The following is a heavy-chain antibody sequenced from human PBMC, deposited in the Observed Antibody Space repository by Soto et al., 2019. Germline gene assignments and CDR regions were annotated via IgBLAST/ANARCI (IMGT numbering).Heavy chain of an antibody. V-gene: IGHV3-23*01. J-gene: IGHJ4*02. CDR3: ATPSLPGIYSSSWYFDY. CDR2: ISGSGGST. CDR1: GFTFSSYA. D-gene: IGHD6-13*01. Sequence: PGGSLRLSCAASGFTFSSYAMSWVRQAPGKGLEWVSAISGSGGSTYYADSVKGRFTISRDNSKNTLYLQMNSLRAEDTAVYYCATPSLPGIYSSSWYFDYWGQGTLVTVSS.